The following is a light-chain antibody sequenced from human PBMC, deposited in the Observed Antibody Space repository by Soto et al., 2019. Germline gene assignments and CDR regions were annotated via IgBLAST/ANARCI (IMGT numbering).Light chain of an antibody. CDR3: CSYAGSYPL. CDR2: DVS. CDR1: SSDVGGYNY. Sequence: QSALPQPRSVSGSPGQSVTISCTGTSSDVGGYNYVSWYQQHPGKAPKLMIYDVSKRPSGVPDRFSGSKSGNTASLTISGLQAEDEADYYCCSYAGSYPLFGTGTKVTVL. V-gene: IGLV2-11*01. J-gene: IGLJ1*01.